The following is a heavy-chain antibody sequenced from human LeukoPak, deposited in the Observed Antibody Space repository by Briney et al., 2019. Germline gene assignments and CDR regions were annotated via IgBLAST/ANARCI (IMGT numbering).Heavy chain of an antibody. CDR3: ARARSSGYSNWYFDL. CDR1: GGSISSGSYY. Sequence: SETLSLTCTVSGGSISSGSYYWSWIRQPAGKGLEWNGYIYYSGSTNYNPSLKSRVTISVDTSKNQFSLKLSSVTAADTAVYYCARARSSGYSNWYFDLWGRGTLVTVSS. D-gene: IGHD3-22*01. V-gene: IGHV4-61*10. CDR2: IYYSGST. J-gene: IGHJ2*01.